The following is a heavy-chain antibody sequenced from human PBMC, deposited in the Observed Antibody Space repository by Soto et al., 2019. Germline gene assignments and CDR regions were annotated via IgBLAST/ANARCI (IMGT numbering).Heavy chain of an antibody. D-gene: IGHD3-3*01. J-gene: IGHJ4*02. CDR3: ARGLEWLLTRVSVYFDY. Sequence: HPGGSLRLSCVCSGFIFSNNGMHWVRQTPGKGLEWVAVIWYDGSNKYYADSVKGRFTISRDNSKNTLYLQMNSLRAEDTAVYYCARGLEWLLTRVSVYFDYWGQGILVTVSS. CDR2: IWYDGSNK. CDR1: GFIFSNNG. V-gene: IGHV3-33*08.